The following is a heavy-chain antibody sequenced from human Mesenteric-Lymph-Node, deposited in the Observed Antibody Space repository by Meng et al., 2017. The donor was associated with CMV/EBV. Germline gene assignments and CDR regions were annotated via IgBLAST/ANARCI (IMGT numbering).Heavy chain of an antibody. V-gene: IGHV3-53*01. CDR3: AGERHASFDY. CDR1: GFTVSSNY. Sequence: RLSCAAYGFTVSSNYMSWVRQAPGKGLEWVSLINSGANTYYADSVRGRFTISRDNSKNTLYLQMNSLRAEDTAVYYCAGERHASFDYWGQGTLVTVSS. J-gene: IGHJ4*02. CDR2: INSGANT.